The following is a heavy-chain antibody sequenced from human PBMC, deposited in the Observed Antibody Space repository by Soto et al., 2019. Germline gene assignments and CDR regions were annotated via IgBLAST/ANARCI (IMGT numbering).Heavy chain of an antibody. CDR3: ARMETFGSLNWFDP. Sequence: ASVKVNCKASGYSLTNNDVSWVRQATGQGLEWMGWMNPGSGDTGYAQKFQGRVTMTRDISIATAYMELSSLRSDDTAIYYCARMETFGSLNWFDPWGQGTLVTVSS. CDR1: GYSLTNND. D-gene: IGHD3-16*01. CDR2: MNPGSGDT. V-gene: IGHV1-8*01. J-gene: IGHJ5*02.